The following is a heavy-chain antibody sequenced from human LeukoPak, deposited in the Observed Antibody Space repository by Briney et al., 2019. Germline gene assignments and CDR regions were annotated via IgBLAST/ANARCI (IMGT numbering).Heavy chain of an antibody. CDR3: ASLGGYQGGNFDY. CDR2: IFPSGTP. V-gene: IGHV4-38-2*02. J-gene: IGHJ4*02. CDR1: GYSISSGNH. D-gene: IGHD1-26*01. Sequence: SETLSLTCTVSGYSISSGNHWGWIRQPPEKGLEWIGSIFPSGTPHYNPSLKSRVTISIDTSKNQFSLRSSSVTAADTAMYYCASLGGYQGGNFDYWGQGTLLTVSS.